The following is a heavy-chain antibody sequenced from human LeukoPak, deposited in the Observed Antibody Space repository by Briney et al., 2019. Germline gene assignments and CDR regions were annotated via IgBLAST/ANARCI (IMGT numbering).Heavy chain of an antibody. V-gene: IGHV3-23*01. CDR1: GFSFDDYA. J-gene: IGHJ4*02. CDR2: IGGGGSSR. CDR3: AKGGNSYGTGDF. Sequence: GGSLRLSCAASGFSFDDYAMHWVRQGPGKGLEWVSVIGGGGSSRYYADSVKGRFTISRDNSKNTLYLQMNSLRADDTAEYYCAKGGNSYGTGDFWGQGTLVTVSS. D-gene: IGHD5-18*01.